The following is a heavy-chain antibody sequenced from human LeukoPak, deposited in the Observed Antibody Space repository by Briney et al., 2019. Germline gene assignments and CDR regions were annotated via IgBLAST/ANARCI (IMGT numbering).Heavy chain of an antibody. J-gene: IGHJ6*03. CDR1: GGSISSYY. D-gene: IGHD2-8*01. CDR3: ARMGVYYYYYYMDV. V-gene: IGHV4-59*01. Sequence: SETLSLTCTVSGGSISSYYWSWIRQPPGKELEGSGYIYYGGGTNYNPPLKSRVTISVDTSKNQFSLKLRSVTAAETAVYYCARMGVYYYYYYMDVWGKGTTVTVSS. CDR2: IYYGGGT.